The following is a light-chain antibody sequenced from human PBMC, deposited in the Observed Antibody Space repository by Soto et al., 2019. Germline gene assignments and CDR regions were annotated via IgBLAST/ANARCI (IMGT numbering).Light chain of an antibody. Sequence: EIVMTQSPATLSVSPGERATLSCRASQSVSSNLTWYQQKPGQAPRLLIYGASTSATGIPARFSGSGSGTEFTLTISSLQSEDFSVYYCQQYNNWPPGTFGQGTNVESK. J-gene: IGKJ1*01. CDR2: GAS. CDR1: QSVSSN. CDR3: QQYNNWPPGT. V-gene: IGKV3-15*01.